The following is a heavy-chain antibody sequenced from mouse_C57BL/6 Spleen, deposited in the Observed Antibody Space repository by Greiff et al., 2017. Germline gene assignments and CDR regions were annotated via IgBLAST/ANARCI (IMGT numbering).Heavy chain of an antibody. Sequence: EVKLVKSGGDLVKPGGSLKLSCAASGFTFSSYGMSWVRQTPDKRLEWVATISSGGSYTYYPDSVKGRFTISRDNAKNTLYLHMSSLKSEDTAMYYCARHVLGSNYLTPYAMDYWGQGTSVTVSS. CDR2: ISSGGSYT. V-gene: IGHV5-6*01. CDR3: ARHVLGSNYLTPYAMDY. CDR1: GFTFSSYG. D-gene: IGHD2-5*01. J-gene: IGHJ4*01.